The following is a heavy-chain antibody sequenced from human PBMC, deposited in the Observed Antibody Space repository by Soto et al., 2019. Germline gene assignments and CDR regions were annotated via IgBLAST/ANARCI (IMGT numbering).Heavy chain of an antibody. CDR1: GYTFTSYD. CDR3: AKEGGGHSGSYGYYFDY. Sequence: ASVKVSCKASGYTFTSYDINWVRQATGQGLEWMGWMNPNSGNTGYAQKFQGRVTMTRNTSISTAYMELSSLRAEDTAVYYCAKEGGGHSGSYGYYFDYWGQGTLVTVSS. D-gene: IGHD1-26*01. CDR2: MNPNSGNT. V-gene: IGHV1-8*01. J-gene: IGHJ4*02.